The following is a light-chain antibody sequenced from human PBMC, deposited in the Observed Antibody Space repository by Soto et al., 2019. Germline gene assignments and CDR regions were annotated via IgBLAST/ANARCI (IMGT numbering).Light chain of an antibody. CDR1: QSISYY. Sequence: IQMTQSPSSLSASVGDRVTITCRASQSISYYLNWYQQKPGQAPKLLIYAASRLQSGVPSRFSGSGSGTDFTLTISSLQPEDFATYYCQQSHSTPLTFGQGTKVDI. CDR2: AAS. CDR3: QQSHSTPLT. V-gene: IGKV1-39*01. J-gene: IGKJ1*01.